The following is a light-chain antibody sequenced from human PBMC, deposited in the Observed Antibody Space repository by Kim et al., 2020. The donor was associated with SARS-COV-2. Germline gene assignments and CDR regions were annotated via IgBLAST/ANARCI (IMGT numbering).Light chain of an antibody. CDR1: QSLLHSNGYNY. Sequence: DIVMTQSPLSLPVTPGEPASISCRSSQSLLHSNGYNYLDWYLQKPEQSPQLLIYLGSNRASGVPDRFSSSGSGTDFTLKISRVEAEDVGVYYCMQALQTPPYTFGQGTKLEI. CDR2: LGS. J-gene: IGKJ2*01. V-gene: IGKV2-28*01. CDR3: MQALQTPPYT.